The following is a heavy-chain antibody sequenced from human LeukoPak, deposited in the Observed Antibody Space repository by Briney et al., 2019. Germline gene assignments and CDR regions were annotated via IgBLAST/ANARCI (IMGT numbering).Heavy chain of an antibody. D-gene: IGHD1-14*01. V-gene: IGHV4-31*03. J-gene: IGHJ3*02. CDR3: AREWSPDPMKPKPHDTFDI. CDR1: GGSISSGDYY. CDR2: IYYRGST. Sequence: PSETLSLTCTVSGGSISSGDYYWSWIRQHPGKGLEWIGYIYYRGSTYYNPSLKSRVTISVDTSKNQFSLKLSSVTAADTAVYYCAREWSPDPMKPKPHDTFDIWGQGTMVTVSS.